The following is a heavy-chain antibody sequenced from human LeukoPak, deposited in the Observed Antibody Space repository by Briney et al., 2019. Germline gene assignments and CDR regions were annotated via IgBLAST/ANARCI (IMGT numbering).Heavy chain of an antibody. CDR3: ARAGAHYDHGMDV. CDR1: GFTFDDYG. Sequence: PGGSLRLSCAASGFTFDDYGMSWVRQAPGKGLEWVSGINWNGGSTGYADSVKGRFTISRDNVKNSLYLQMNSLRAEDTALYHCARAGAHYDHGMDVWGQGTTVTVSS. D-gene: IGHD3-3*01. J-gene: IGHJ6*02. CDR2: INWNGGST. V-gene: IGHV3-20*01.